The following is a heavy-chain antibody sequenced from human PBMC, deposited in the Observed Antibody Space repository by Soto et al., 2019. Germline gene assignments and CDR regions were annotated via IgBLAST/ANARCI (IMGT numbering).Heavy chain of an antibody. Sequence: EVQLVETGGGLIQPGGSLRLSCAASGFTVSNHYMSWVRQAPGKGLEWVSLIYSGGSTYYADSVKGRFTISRDNSKNTLYLQMNSLRAEDTAVYYCATYSSLDYWGQGNLVTVSS. CDR1: GFTVSNHY. CDR2: IYSGGST. D-gene: IGHD6-13*01. CDR3: ATYSSLDY. V-gene: IGHV3-53*02. J-gene: IGHJ4*02.